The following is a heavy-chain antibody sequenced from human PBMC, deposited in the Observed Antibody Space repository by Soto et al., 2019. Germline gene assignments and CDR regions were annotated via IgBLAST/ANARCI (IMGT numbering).Heavy chain of an antibody. D-gene: IGHD1-26*01. V-gene: IGHV3-48*02. CDR3: ARDSGWELLSYYYYGVDV. CDR2: ISSSSSTI. Sequence: PGGSLRLACASSGFAFRGYSMIWVRQAPGKGLEWVSYISSSSSTIYYADSVKGRFTISRDNAKNSLYLQMNSLRDEDTAVYYCARDSGWELLSYYYYGVDVWGQGTTVTVSS. J-gene: IGHJ6*02. CDR1: GFAFRGYS.